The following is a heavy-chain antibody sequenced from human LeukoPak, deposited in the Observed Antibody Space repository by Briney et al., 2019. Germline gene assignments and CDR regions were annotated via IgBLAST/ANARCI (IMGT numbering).Heavy chain of an antibody. Sequence: GGSLRLSCAASGFTFSTYYMHWVRQAPRKGLVWVSRIVNDGSTTTYAGSVKGRFTISRDNAKNTLFLQMNSLRVEDTAVYYCARESSDYGDYDAFDIWGRGTMVTVSS. V-gene: IGHV3-74*01. CDR3: ARESSDYGDYDAFDI. J-gene: IGHJ3*02. CDR1: GFTFSTYY. CDR2: IVNDGSTT. D-gene: IGHD4-17*01.